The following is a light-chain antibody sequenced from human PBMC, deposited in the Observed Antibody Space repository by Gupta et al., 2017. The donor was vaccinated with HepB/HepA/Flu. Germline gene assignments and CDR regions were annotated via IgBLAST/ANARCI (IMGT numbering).Light chain of an antibody. CDR3: QVWDSGSDQAV. CDR2: DDI. CDR1: NVGSWS. J-gene: IGLJ3*02. Sequence: YVLTQPPSVSVAPVKTATISSEGNNVGSWSVYWYRQRPGRAPALVVNDDIERPSRIAERRSGFNSGDKATLTITGGEAGDEADYYCQVWDSGSDQAVFGGGTKLTV. V-gene: IGLV3-21*03.